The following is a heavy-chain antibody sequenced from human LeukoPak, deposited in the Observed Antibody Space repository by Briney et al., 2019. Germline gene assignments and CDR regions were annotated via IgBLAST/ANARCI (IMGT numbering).Heavy chain of an antibody. J-gene: IGHJ4*02. D-gene: IGHD1-26*01. CDR1: GYTFTSYD. V-gene: IGHV1-2*02. CDR3: ARRYSGSYYAHGY. Sequence: GASVKVSCKASGYTFTSYDINWVRQATGQGLEWMGWINPNSGGTNYAQKFQGRVTMTRDTSISTAYMELSRLRSDDTAVYYCARRYSGSYYAHGYWGQGTLVTVSS. CDR2: INPNSGGT.